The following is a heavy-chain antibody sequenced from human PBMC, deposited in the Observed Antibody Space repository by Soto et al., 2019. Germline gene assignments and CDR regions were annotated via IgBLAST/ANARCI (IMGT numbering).Heavy chain of an antibody. V-gene: IGHV1-3*01. D-gene: IGHD3-10*01. CDR2: INAGNGNT. CDR3: ARVYYGSGSYYYYYGMDV. Sequence: ASVKVSCKASGYTSTSYAMHWVRQAPGQRLEWMGWINAGNGNTKYSQKFQGRVTITRDTSASTAYMELSSLRSEDTAVYYCARVYYGSGSYYYYYGMDVWGQGTTVTVSS. J-gene: IGHJ6*02. CDR1: GYTSTSYA.